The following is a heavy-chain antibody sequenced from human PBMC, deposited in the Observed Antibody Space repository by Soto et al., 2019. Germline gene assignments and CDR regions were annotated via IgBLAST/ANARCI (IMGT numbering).Heavy chain of an antibody. D-gene: IGHD6-19*01. J-gene: IGHJ4*02. V-gene: IGHV1-8*01. CDR3: ARGRRGRLDFDY. CDR2: MNPNSGNT. Sequence: SVEVSCKASGYTFTSYDINWVRQATGQGLEWMGWMNPNSGNTGYAQKFQGRVTMTRNTSISTAYMELSSLRSEDTAVYYCARGRRGRLDFDYWGQGTLVTVSS. CDR1: GYTFTSYD.